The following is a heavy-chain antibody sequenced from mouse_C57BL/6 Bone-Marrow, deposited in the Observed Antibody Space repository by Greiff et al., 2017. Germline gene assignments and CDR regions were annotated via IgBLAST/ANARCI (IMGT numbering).Heavy chain of an antibody. V-gene: IGHV5-16*01. D-gene: IGHD3-2*02. CDR3: ARDRGSSGPYAMDY. Sequence: EVHLVESEGGLVQPGSSMKLSCTASGFTFSDYYMAWVRQVPEKGLEWVANINYDGSSTYYLDSLKSRFIISRDNAKNILYLQMSSLKSEDTATYYCARDRGSSGPYAMDYWGQGTSVTVSS. J-gene: IGHJ4*01. CDR2: INYDGSST. CDR1: GFTFSDYY.